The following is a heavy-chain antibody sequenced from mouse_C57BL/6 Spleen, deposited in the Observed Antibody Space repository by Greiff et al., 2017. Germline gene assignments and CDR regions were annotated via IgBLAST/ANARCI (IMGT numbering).Heavy chain of an antibody. J-gene: IGHJ2*01. Sequence: VQLQQPGAELVKPGASVTLSCKASGYTFTSYWMQWVKQRPGQGLEWIGEIDPSDSYTNSNQTFKGKATLTVDTSSSTAYMQLSSLTSEDSAVYYCARRTTEVYFDYWGQGTTLTVSS. CDR3: ARRTTEVYFDY. D-gene: IGHD1-1*01. V-gene: IGHV1-50*01. CDR2: IDPSDSYT. CDR1: GYTFTSYW.